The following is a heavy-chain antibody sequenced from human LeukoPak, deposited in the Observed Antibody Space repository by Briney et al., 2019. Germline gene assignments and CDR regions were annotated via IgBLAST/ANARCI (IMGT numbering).Heavy chain of an antibody. CDR1: GGSISRYY. D-gene: IGHD3-10*01. CDR3: ASGTSYKFSSDY. CDR2: IYYSGFT. V-gene: IGHV4-59*06. J-gene: IGHJ4*02. Sequence: SETLSLTCTVSGGSISRYYWSWIRQPPGKGLEWIGNIYYSGFTYSNPSLKSRITTSLDTSQNQFSLKLSSVTAADTAVYYCASGTSYKFSSDYWGQGTLVTVSS.